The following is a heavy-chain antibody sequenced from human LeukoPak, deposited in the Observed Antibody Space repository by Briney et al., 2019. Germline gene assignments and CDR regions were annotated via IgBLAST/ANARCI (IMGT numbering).Heavy chain of an antibody. V-gene: IGHV1-8*03. CDR1: GYTFTGYY. CDR3: AXXXXXXCSGGSCYFSYFQH. D-gene: IGHD2-15*01. J-gene: IGHJ1*01. Sequence: ASVKVSCKASGYTFTGYYMHWVRQATGQGLEWMGWVNPNSGNTGYAQKFQGRVTITRNTSISTAYMELSSLRSEDTAVYYCAXXXXXXCSGGSCYFSYFQHWGQGTLVTVSS. CDR2: VNPNSGNT.